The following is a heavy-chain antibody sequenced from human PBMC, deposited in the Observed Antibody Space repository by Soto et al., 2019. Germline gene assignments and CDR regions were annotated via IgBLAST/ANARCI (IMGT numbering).Heavy chain of an antibody. CDR1: GGSFRDYD. CDR3: TREERFPRSRFDP. J-gene: IGHJ5*02. V-gene: IGHV4-34*01. CDR2: VNHSGEA. D-gene: IGHD6-25*01. Sequence: KTLSPTCSVFGGSFRDYDWIWVRQPPGKGLEGIGEVNHSGEATYSQSLQSRVTIYLDTYNNKFSLKMTSMNDAETAMYFCTREERFPRSRFDPWGQGNLVTVSS.